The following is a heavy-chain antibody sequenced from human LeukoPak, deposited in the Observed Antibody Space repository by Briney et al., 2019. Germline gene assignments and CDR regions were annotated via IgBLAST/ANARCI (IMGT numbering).Heavy chain of an antibody. V-gene: IGHV4-59*01. J-gene: IGHJ4*02. CDR2: IFNIGST. CDR3: ARVGGLGFGGVIVYFDY. D-gene: IGHD3-16*02. CDR1: GGSISSYY. Sequence: SETLSLTCTVSGGSISSYYWSWIRQPPGKGLEWIGYIFNIGSTNYNPSLKSRVTISVDTSKNQFSLKLSSVTAADTAVYYCARVGGLGFGGVIVYFDYWGQGTLVTVSS.